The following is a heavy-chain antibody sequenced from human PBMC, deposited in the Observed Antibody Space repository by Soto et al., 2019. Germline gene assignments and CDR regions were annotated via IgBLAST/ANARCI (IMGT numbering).Heavy chain of an antibody. CDR2: ISGSGTSI. V-gene: IGHV3-23*01. J-gene: IGHJ4*02. D-gene: IGHD3-9*01. CDR3: ARGRYLDRLLYFEY. CDR1: GFTFSSYG. Sequence: PGGSLRLSCAASGFTFSSYGMSWVRQAPGKGLEWVSGISGSGTSIKYADSLGGRFTISRDNSKNTLYLQMNSLRAEDTAVYYCARGRYLDRLLYFEYWGQGTPVTVS.